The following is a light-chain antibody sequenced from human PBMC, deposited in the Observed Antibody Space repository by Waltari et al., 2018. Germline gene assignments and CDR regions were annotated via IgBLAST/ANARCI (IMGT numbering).Light chain of an antibody. Sequence: ACRIFVNTFVVWYQQRVGQVPRLLSYATSSRATDIPERFTGSGSGTDFTLTIDMLEPGDSAVYYCQQFGGSPMYTFGQGTKLEV. J-gene: IGKJ2*01. CDR3: QQFGGSPMYT. V-gene: IGKV3-20*01. CDR2: ATS. CDR1: RIFVNTF.